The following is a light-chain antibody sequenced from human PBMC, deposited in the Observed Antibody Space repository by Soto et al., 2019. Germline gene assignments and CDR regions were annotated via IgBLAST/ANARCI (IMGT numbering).Light chain of an antibody. Sequence: QSALTQPASVSGSPGQSITISCTGTSGDIGGYNYVSWYQQHPGKAPKLLISEVSNRPSGVSHRFSGSKSGNTASLTISWIMTEDEADYYCSSYTTNSIPVVFGGGTQLTVL. CDR1: SGDIGGYNY. CDR2: EVS. J-gene: IGLJ7*01. CDR3: SSYTTNSIPVV. V-gene: IGLV2-14*01.